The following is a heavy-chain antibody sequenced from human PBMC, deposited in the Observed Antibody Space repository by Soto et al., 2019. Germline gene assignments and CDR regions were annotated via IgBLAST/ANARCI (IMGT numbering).Heavy chain of an antibody. J-gene: IGHJ4*02. CDR3: AGDATLVALYFDY. D-gene: IGHD2-15*01. CDR2: INPSGGST. Sequence: ASVKVSCKASGYTFTSYYMHWVRQAPGQGLEWMGIINPSGGSTSYAQKFQGRVTMTRDTSTSTVYMELNSLRAEDTAVYYCAGDATLVALYFDYWGQGTLVTVSS. V-gene: IGHV1-46*01. CDR1: GYTFTSYY.